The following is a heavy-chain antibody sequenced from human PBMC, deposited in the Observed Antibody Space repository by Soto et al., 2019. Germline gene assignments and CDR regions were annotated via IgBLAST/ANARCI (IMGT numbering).Heavy chain of an antibody. CDR2: IDPSDSYT. CDR3: ARLQAAAGDNDLTFDY. V-gene: IGHV5-10-1*01. D-gene: IGHD6-13*01. Sequence: EVQLVQSGAEVKKPGESLRICCKGSGYSFTSYWISWVRQMPGKGLEWMGRIDPSDSYTNYSPSFPGHVTISAAQYISTAYLQWSSLKASDTAMYYCARLQAAAGDNDLTFDYWGQGTLVTVSS. CDR1: GYSFTSYW. J-gene: IGHJ4*02.